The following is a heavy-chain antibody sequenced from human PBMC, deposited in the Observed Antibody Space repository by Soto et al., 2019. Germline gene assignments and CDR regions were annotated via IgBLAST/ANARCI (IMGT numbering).Heavy chain of an antibody. D-gene: IGHD3-10*01. CDR2: IYYSGST. Sequence: SSETLSLTCTVSGCSISSGGYYWSWIRQHPGKGLEWIGYIYYSGSTYYNPSLKSRVTISVDTSKNQFSLKLSSVTAADTAVYYCASCARGVISNWGQGTLVTVSS. J-gene: IGHJ4*02. CDR1: GCSISSGGYY. CDR3: ASCARGVISN. V-gene: IGHV4-31*03.